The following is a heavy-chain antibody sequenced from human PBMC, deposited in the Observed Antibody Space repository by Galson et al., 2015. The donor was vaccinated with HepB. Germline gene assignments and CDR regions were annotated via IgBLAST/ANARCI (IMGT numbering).Heavy chain of an antibody. V-gene: IGHV3-23*01. CDR2: ISGRGSGT. D-gene: IGHD2-2*01. CDR3: AKVGPYCSSSKCTDYYFDF. CDR1: GFTFSSYA. J-gene: IGHJ4*02. Sequence: SLRLSCAASGFTFSSYAMNWVRQAPGKGLEWVAAISGRGSGTDYADSVKGRFTISRDNSKDTLYMQMNSLRAEDTAIYYCAKVGPYCSSSKCTDYYFDFWGQGTLVTVSS.